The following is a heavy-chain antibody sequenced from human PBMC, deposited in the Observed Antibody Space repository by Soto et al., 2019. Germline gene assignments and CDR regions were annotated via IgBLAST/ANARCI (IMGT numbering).Heavy chain of an antibody. CDR2: INPNSGGT. CDR1: GYTFTGYY. V-gene: IGHV1-2*02. J-gene: IGHJ2*01. Sequence: QVQLVQSGAEVKKPGASVKVSCKASGYTFTGYYMHWVRQAPGQGLEWMGWINPNSGGTNYAQKLQGRVTMTTDTSTSTAYMELRSLRSDDTAVYYCARMIGYCTNGVCLHDWYFDLWGRGTLVTVSS. D-gene: IGHD2-8*01. CDR3: ARMIGYCTNGVCLHDWYFDL.